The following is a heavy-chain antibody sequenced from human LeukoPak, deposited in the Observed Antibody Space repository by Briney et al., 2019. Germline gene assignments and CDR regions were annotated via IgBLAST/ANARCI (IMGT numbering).Heavy chain of an antibody. CDR3: ASTRREGGLSHYYYYYMDV. CDR1: GYTFTSYG. D-gene: IGHD1-26*01. CDR2: ISAYNGNT. J-gene: IGHJ6*03. V-gene: IGHV1-18*01. Sequence: ASVKVSCKASGYTFTSYGISWVRQAPGQGLEWMGWISAYNGNTNYAQKLQGRVTMTTDTSTSTAYMELRSLRSDDTAVYYCASTRREGGLSHYYYYYMDVWGKGTTVTVSS.